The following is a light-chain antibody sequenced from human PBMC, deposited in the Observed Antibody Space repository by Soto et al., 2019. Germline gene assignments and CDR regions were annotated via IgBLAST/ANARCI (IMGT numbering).Light chain of an antibody. CDR1: QRITTY. CDR3: HQTYSTPYA. Sequence: IQMTQSPSSLSASVGDRVTITCRASQRITTYLNWYQQKPGEAPKLLISTSGTLQRGVPSRFSGRGSGTDFTLTITALRPEDFATYFCHQTYSTPYAFGQGTKLEIK. J-gene: IGKJ2*01. CDR2: TSG. V-gene: IGKV1-39*01.